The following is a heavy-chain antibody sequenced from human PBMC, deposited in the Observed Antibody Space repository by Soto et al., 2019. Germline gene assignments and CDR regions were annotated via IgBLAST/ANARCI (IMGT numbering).Heavy chain of an antibody. V-gene: IGHV3-23*01. CDR1: GFTFGSYA. J-gene: IGHJ4*02. D-gene: IGHD1-26*01. CDR3: AQDFGGRRPFHY. CDR2: LTGSGAST. Sequence: EVQLLESGGGLVQPGGSLRISCAASGFTFGSYAMTWVRQAPGKGLEWVSALTGSGASTYYADSVRSRFIISRDNSKNTLYLPMYSLRAEDTAVYYCAQDFGGRRPFHYWGQGTLVTVSS.